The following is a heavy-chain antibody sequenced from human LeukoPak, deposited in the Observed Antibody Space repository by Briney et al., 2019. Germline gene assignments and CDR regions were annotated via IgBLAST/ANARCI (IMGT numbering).Heavy chain of an antibody. Sequence: GGSLRLSCAASGFTFSTSWMHWVRQAPGEGLVWVSLIYGDGSSTTYADSVKGRFTISRDNAKNTLYLQMNSLRAEDTAVYYCARDGGHGYNFEYWGQGTLVTVSS. CDR2: IYGDGSST. D-gene: IGHD5-24*01. J-gene: IGHJ4*02. V-gene: IGHV3-74*01. CDR1: GFTFSTSW. CDR3: ARDGGHGYNFEY.